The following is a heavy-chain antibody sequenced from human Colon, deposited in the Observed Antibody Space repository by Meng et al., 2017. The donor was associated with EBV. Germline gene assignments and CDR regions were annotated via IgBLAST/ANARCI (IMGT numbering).Heavy chain of an antibody. J-gene: IGHJ4*02. V-gene: IGHV6-1*01. CDR1: RDNYSSNSAA. CDR3: ARGESGCYGGARPFDY. CDR2: KYYMSKWDN. D-gene: IGHD1-26*01. Sequence: PGPLKPPNTTPITCSSSRDNYSSNSAAWNWIRQAPSRGFEWLGRKYYMSKWDNDYAVSVKSRISINPDTSKNQFSLQLNSVTPEDTAPYYCARGESGCYGGARPFDYWGQGTLVTVSS.